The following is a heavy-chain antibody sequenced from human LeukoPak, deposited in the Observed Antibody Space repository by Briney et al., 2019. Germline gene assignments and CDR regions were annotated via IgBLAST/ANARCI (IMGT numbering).Heavy chain of an antibody. CDR3: AGNGQQVRYFQH. D-gene: IGHD6-13*01. CDR1: GYTFTNYD. J-gene: IGHJ1*01. CDR2: MNPNSGNT. V-gene: IGHV1-8*01. Sequence: ASVKVSCKASGYTFTNYDINWVRQATGQGLEWMGWMNPNSGNTNYAQKFQGRVTMTRNTSISTAYMDLSSLRSEDTAVYYCAGNGQQVRYFQHWGQGTLVTVSS.